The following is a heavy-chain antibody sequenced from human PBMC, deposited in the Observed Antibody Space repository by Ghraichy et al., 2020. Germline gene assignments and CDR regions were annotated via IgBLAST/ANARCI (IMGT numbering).Heavy chain of an antibody. V-gene: IGHV1-2*02. J-gene: IGHJ6*04. Sequence: ASVKVSCKASGYTFTAYYMHWVRQAPGQGLEWMGWINPNSGDPNYAQKFQGRVTMTRDTSISTAYLELSRLRSDDTAVYYCARGHLYYDSLTGYYSNHYYYYGMDAWCTGSTVIVS. CDR3: ARGHLYYDSLTGYYSNHYYYYGMDA. D-gene: IGHD3-9*01. CDR2: INPNSGDP. CDR1: GYTFTAYY.